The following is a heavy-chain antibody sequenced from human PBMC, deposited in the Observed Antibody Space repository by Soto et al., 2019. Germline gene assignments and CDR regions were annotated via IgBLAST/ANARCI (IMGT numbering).Heavy chain of an antibody. D-gene: IGHD3-22*01. CDR3: ARTSAYYDSSGSYYDY. CDR1: GYTFTGYY. J-gene: IGHJ4*02. Sequence: ASVKVSCKASGYTFTGYYVHWVRQAPGQGLEWMGWINPNSGGTKSAQKFQGRVTMTRDTSINTAYMELSRLRSDDTAVYYCARTSAYYDSSGSYYDYWGQGTLVTVSS. CDR2: INPNSGGT. V-gene: IGHV1-2*02.